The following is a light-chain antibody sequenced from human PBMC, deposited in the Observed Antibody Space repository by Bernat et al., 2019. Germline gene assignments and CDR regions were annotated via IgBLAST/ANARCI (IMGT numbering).Light chain of an antibody. CDR1: SSDVGAYNY. Sequence: QSALTQPASLSGSPGQSITISCTGTSSDVGAYNYVSWFQQHPDKAPKLMLYYVTNLPSEVSYRFSGSKSGNTASLTISGLQAEDEADYYCVSYTTSSTFVFGTGTKVTVL. CDR2: YVT. CDR3: VSYTTSSTFV. V-gene: IGLV2-14*03. J-gene: IGLJ1*01.